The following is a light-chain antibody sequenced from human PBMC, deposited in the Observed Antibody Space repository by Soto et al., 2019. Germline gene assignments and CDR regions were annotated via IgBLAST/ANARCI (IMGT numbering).Light chain of an antibody. CDR2: GAS. J-gene: IGKJ1*01. CDR3: LHYKDWPRWT. V-gene: IGKV3-15*01. Sequence: EIVLTHSPATLSVSPGERATLSCRASQSVSHDLAWYQHRPGQTPRLIIYGASTTATGIPARFGGSGSGTEFTLTIDSLQSEDFAVYYCLHYKDWPRWTFGQGTKVDIK. CDR1: QSVSHD.